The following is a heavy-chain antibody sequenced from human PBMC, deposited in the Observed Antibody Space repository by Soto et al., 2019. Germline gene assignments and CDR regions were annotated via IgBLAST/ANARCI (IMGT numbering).Heavy chain of an antibody. Sequence: VGSLRLSCVASGITVSNAWMNWVRQAPGKGLEWVGRIRPKADGGTTDFAAPVKGRFTISRDDSKNTLYLQMNSVETEDTAVYYCFKGAQQGIWGRGTLVTVSS. V-gene: IGHV3-15*05. CDR2: IRPKADGGTT. J-gene: IGHJ4*02. CDR1: GITVSNAW. CDR3: FKGAQQGI.